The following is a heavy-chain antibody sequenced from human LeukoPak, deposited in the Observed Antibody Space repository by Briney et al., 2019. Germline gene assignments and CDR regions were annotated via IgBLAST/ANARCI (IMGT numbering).Heavy chain of an antibody. CDR1: GFTFSSYA. D-gene: IGHD3-10*01. CDR3: ARAYGSGSAYYYYGMDV. Sequence: GRSLRLSCAASGFTFSSYAMHWVRQAPGKGLEWVAVISYDGSNKYYADSVKGRFTISRDNSKNTLYLQMNSLRAEDTAVYYCARAYGSGSAYYYYGMDVWGKGTTVTTSS. CDR2: ISYDGSNK. V-gene: IGHV3-30*04. J-gene: IGHJ6*04.